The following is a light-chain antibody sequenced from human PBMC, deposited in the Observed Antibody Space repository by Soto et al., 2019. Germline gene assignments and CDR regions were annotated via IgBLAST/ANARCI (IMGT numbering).Light chain of an antibody. CDR3: QSYDTGLGGQGV. CDR2: GND. V-gene: IGLV1-40*01. J-gene: IGLJ3*02. CDR1: SSNLGAVYD. Sequence: QSVLTQPPSVSGAPGQRVTISCTGSSSNLGAVYDVHWYQQLPGTAPKLLIYGNDNRPSGVPDRFSGSKSGTSASLAITGLQAEDEADYYCQSYDTGLGGQGVFGGGTKLTVL.